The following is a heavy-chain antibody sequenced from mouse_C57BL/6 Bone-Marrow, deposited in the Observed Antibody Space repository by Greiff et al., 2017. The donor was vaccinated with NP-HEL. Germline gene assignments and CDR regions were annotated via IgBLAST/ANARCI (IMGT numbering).Heavy chain of an antibody. Sequence: EVQLVESGGGLVKPGGSLKLSCAASGFTFSDYGMHWVRQAPEKGLEWVAYISSGSSTIYYADTVKGRFTISRDNAKNTLFLQMTSLRSEDTAMYYCARGYYGSRPYWYFDVWGTGTTVTVSS. CDR3: ARGYYGSRPYWYFDV. D-gene: IGHD1-1*01. CDR2: ISSGSSTI. CDR1: GFTFSDYG. J-gene: IGHJ1*03. V-gene: IGHV5-17*01.